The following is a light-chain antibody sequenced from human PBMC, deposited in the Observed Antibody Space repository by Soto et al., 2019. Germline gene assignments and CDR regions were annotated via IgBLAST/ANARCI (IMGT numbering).Light chain of an antibody. CDR3: CSYAGSYTWV. V-gene: IGLV2-11*01. Sequence: QSALTQPRSVSGSPGQSATISCTGTSSDVGGYNYVSWYQQHPGKAPKLMIYDVTKRPSGVPDRFSGSKSGNTASLTISGLQAEDEADYYCCSYAGSYTWVFGGGTKLTVL. CDR1: SSDVGGYNY. CDR2: DVT. J-gene: IGLJ3*02.